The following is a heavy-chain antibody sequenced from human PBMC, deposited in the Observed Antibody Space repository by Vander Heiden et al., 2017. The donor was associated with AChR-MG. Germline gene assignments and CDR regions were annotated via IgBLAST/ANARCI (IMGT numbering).Heavy chain of an antibody. Sequence: QLQLQESGPGLLKPSETPSLTYTVPGGSISSSNYYWAWIRQPPGKGLEWIGSFAFGGSTYYNPSLKSRVTLSADTSNNHFSLSLSSVTAADTAVYYCARHDGSTRRFFDYWGQGSLVTVSS. CDR3: ARHDGSTRRFFDY. D-gene: IGHD6-13*01. CDR2: FAFGGST. CDR1: GGSISSSNYY. V-gene: IGHV4-39*01. J-gene: IGHJ4*02.